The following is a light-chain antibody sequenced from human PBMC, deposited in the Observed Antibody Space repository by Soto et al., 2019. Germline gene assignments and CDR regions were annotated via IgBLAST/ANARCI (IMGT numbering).Light chain of an antibody. CDR1: QSVSSSY. CDR2: DTS. Sequence: EIVLTQSPGTLSLSPGERATLSCRASQSVSSSYLAWYQQTPGQAPRLLVYDTSYRATGVPDRFSGSGSGTDFTLTISRLEPEDSAVYYCQQYDSSPWTFGQGTKVELK. V-gene: IGKV3-20*01. CDR3: QQYDSSPWT. J-gene: IGKJ1*01.